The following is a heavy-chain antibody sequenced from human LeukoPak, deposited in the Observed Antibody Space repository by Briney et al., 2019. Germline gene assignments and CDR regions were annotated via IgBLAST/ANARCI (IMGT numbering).Heavy chain of an antibody. CDR1: GYTFTSYG. D-gene: IGHD3-9*01. V-gene: IGHV1-18*01. Sequence: ASVKVSCKASGYTFTSYGISWVRQAPGQGLEWMGWISAYNGNTHYAQKLQGRVTMTRNTSISTAYMELSSLRSEDTAVYYCARGAIRYYDILTAPDYWGQGTLVTVSS. CDR3: ARGAIRYYDILTAPDY. CDR2: ISAYNGNT. J-gene: IGHJ4*02.